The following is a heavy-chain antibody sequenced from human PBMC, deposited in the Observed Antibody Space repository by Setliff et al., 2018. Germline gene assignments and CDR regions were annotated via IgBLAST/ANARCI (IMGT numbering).Heavy chain of an antibody. CDR3: ARVTGFSYMDV. CDR2: IYTDGST. J-gene: IGHJ6*03. Sequence: TLSLTCTVSGDPISRAKYYWSWIRQSAGKGLECIGRIYTDGSTKYNPSLNSRVTLLIDTAKNQISLRLSSVTASDTAVYFCARVTGFSYMDVWGKGTTVTVSS. V-gene: IGHV4-61*02. CDR1: GDPISRAKYY. D-gene: IGHD3-3*01.